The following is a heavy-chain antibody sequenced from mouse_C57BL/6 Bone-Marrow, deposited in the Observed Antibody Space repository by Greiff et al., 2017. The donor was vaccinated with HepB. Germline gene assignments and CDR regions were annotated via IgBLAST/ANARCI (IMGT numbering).Heavy chain of an antibody. Sequence: VQLQQSGAELVKPGASVKISCKASGYTFTDFYINWVKQRPGQGLEWIGKIGPGSGSTYYNEKFKGKATLTADKSSSTAYMQLSSLTSEDSAVYFCAILITTVVATGFDYWGQGTTLTVSS. D-gene: IGHD1-1*01. V-gene: IGHV1-77*01. CDR3: AILITTVVATGFDY. CDR2: IGPGSGST. CDR1: GYTFTDFY. J-gene: IGHJ2*01.